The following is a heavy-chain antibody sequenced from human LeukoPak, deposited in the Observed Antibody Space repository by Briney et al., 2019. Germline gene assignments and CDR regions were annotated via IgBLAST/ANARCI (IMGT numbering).Heavy chain of an antibody. CDR2: IWHDGRNK. CDR1: GFTFSSYG. J-gene: IGHJ3*02. V-gene: IGHV3-33*01. CDR3: ARVNRGDAFDI. Sequence: GGSLRLSCAASGFTFSSYGMHWVRQAPGKGLEWVAVIWHDGRNKFYADSLKGRFTISRDNSKNTLYLQMNSLRAEDTAVYYCARVNRGDAFDIWGQGTLVTVSS. D-gene: IGHD3-16*02.